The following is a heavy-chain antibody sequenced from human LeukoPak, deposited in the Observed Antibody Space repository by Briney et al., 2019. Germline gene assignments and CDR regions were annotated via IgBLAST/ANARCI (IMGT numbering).Heavy chain of an antibody. D-gene: IGHD2-2*01. CDR2: IYHSGST. CDR1: GVSISSSNW. V-gene: IGHV4-4*02. J-gene: IGHJ4*02. CDR3: AKSPRIVVVPAAAGY. Sequence: SETLSLTCAVSGVSISSSNWWSWVRQPPGKGLEWIGEIYHSGSTNYNPSLKSRVTISVDKSKNQFSLKLSSVTAADTAVYYCAKSPRIVVVPAAAGYWGQGTLVTVSS.